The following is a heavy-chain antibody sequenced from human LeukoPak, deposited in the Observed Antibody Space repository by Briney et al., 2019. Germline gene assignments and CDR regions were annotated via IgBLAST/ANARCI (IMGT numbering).Heavy chain of an antibody. V-gene: IGHV1-2*02. J-gene: IGHJ4*02. CDR2: INPNSGGT. D-gene: IGHD6-13*01. Sequence: ASVKVSGKASGYTFSGYYMHWVRQAPGQGLEWMGWINPNSGGTNYAQKFQGSVTMTRDTSISTAYMELSRLRSDDTAVYYCAREPSSLYSSSWEDYWGQGTLVTVSS. CDR3: AREPSSLYSSSWEDY. CDR1: GYTFSGYY.